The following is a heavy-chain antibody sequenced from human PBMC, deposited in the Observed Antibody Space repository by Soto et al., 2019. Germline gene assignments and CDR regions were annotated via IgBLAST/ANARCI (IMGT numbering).Heavy chain of an antibody. CDR3: ARVPAILDWFDP. J-gene: IGHJ5*02. Sequence: GASVKVSCKTSGYTFTNFDVNWVRQAAGQGLEWMGWMSPNSENKGYAQKFQGRLSMTRDTSITTAYMELSSLTSEDTAVYYCARVPAILDWFDPWGQGTLVTVSS. CDR2: MSPNSENK. CDR1: GYTFTNFD. V-gene: IGHV1-8*01. D-gene: IGHD3-3*01.